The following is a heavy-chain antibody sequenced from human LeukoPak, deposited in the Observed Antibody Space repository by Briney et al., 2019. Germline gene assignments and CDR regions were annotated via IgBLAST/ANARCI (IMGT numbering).Heavy chain of an antibody. CDR2: ISYDGSNK. Sequence: GGSLRLSCAASGFTFSSYGMRWVRQAPGKGLEWVAVISYDGSNKYYADSVKGRFTISRDNSKNTLYLQMNSLRAEDTAVYYCAKALVGATTYFDYWGQGTLVTVSS. CDR1: GFTFSSYG. J-gene: IGHJ4*02. V-gene: IGHV3-30*18. CDR3: AKALVGATTYFDY. D-gene: IGHD1-26*01.